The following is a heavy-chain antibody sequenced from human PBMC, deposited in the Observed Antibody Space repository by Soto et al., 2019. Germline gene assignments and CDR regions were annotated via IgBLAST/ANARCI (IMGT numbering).Heavy chain of an antibody. Sequence: QLQLQESGPGLVKPSETLSLTCTVSGGSISSSSHFWGWIRQPPGKGLEWIGSIYYSGSTHSNPSLKSRVTISVDTSKNQFSLKLNFVTAADTAVYYCARLQQQLVLWGQGTLVTVSS. D-gene: IGHD6-13*01. CDR2: IYYSGST. CDR1: GGSISSSSHF. CDR3: ARLQQQLVL. J-gene: IGHJ4*02. V-gene: IGHV4-39*01.